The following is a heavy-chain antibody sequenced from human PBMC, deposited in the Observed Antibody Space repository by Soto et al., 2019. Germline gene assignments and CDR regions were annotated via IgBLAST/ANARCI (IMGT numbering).Heavy chain of an antibody. CDR2: INHSGST. V-gene: IGHV4-34*01. J-gene: IGHJ6*02. Sequence: PSETLSLTCAVYGGSFSGYYWSWIRQPPGKGLEWIGEINHSGSTNYNPSLKSRVTISVDTSKNQFSLKLSSVTAADTAVSYCARGDSSSWYYYYYGMDVFRRVTTVTFSS. CDR1: GGSFSGYY. CDR3: ARGDSSSWYYYYYGMDV. D-gene: IGHD6-13*01.